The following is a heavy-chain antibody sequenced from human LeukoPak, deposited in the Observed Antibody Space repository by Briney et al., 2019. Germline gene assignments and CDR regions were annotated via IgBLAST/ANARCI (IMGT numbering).Heavy chain of an antibody. D-gene: IGHD5-12*01. CDR1: GFTFSSYS. CDR3: ARDLSGYSGYDLFY. Sequence: GGSLRLSCAASGFTFSSYSMNWVRQAPGKALEWVSSISSSSYIYYAASVKGRFTISRDNAKNSLYLQMNSLRAEDTAVYYCARDLSGYSGYDLFYWGQGTLVTVSS. CDR2: ISSSSYI. J-gene: IGHJ4*02. V-gene: IGHV3-21*01.